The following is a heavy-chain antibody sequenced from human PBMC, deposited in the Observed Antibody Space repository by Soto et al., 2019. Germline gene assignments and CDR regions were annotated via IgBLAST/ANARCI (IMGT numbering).Heavy chain of an antibody. Sequence: WGSLVVSCAPSSFTFSIYEMNCVRQAPGKGLEWVSYISSSGSTIYYADSVKGRFTISRDNAKNSLYLQMDSLRAEDTAVYYCARDKEAGSFFHYYYGMDVWGQGTTVTVSS. CDR3: ARDKEAGSFFHYYYGMDV. D-gene: IGHD6-13*01. J-gene: IGHJ6*01. CDR1: SFTFSIYE. V-gene: IGHV3-48*03. CDR2: ISSSGSTI.